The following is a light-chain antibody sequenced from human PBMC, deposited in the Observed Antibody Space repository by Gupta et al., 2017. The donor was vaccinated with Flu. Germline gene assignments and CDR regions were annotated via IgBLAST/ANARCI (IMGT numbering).Light chain of an antibody. Sequence: QSPPPPPRSVSGSPGQSVTLSCTSTSNDVGGDNRVSWYEQRPGKAPKRILYDGTERPSGVPDRFSGSKSGNTASLTISGLQADDEADYYCYSHAGRVTWVFGTGTTVTVL. CDR2: DGT. CDR1: SNDVGGDNR. J-gene: IGLJ1*01. V-gene: IGLV2-11*02. CDR3: YSHAGRVTWV.